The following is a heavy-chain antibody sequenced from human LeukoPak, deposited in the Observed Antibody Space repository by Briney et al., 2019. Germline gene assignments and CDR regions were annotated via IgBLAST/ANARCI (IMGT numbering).Heavy chain of an antibody. D-gene: IGHD6-19*01. CDR1: GGSIRSSYYY. CDR2: INSDGSST. V-gene: IGHV3-74*01. J-gene: IGHJ4*02. CDR3: ASGDGDSSGWYPELN. Sequence: ETLSLTCTVSGGSIRSSYYYWGWIRQPPGKGLVWVSRINSDGSSTSYADSVKGRFTISRDNAKNTLYLQMNSLRAEDTAVYYCASGDGDSSGWYPELNWGQGTLVTVSS.